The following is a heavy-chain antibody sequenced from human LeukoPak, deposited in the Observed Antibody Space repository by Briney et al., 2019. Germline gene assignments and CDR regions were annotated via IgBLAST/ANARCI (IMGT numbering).Heavy chain of an antibody. CDR2: IIPIFGTA. CDR3: ARGQQIRRGWYYYYYMDV. V-gene: IGHV1-69*05. J-gene: IGHJ6*03. D-gene: IGHD6-13*01. CDR1: GGTFSSYA. Sequence: SVKVSCKASGGTFSSYAISWVRQAPGQGLEWMGGIIPIFGTANYAQKFQGRVTITTDESTSTAYMELSSLRSEDTAVYYCARGQQIRRGWYYYYYMDVWGKGTTVTVSS.